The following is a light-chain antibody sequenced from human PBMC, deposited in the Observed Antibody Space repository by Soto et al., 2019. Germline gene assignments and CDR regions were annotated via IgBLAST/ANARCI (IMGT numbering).Light chain of an antibody. CDR3: QQYSDNWT. CDR2: KAS. V-gene: IGKV1-5*03. J-gene: IGKJ1*01. Sequence: DIQMTQSPSTLSASVGYRVTITCRASQSISSLLAWYQQKPGTAPKLLIYKASTLQSGVPSRFSGSGSGTEFTLTISSLQPDDFATYYCQQYSDNWTFGQGTKVEIK. CDR1: QSISSL.